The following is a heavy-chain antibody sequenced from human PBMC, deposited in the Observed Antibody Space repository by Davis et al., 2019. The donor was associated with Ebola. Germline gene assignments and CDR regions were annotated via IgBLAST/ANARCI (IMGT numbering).Heavy chain of an antibody. CDR2: IYYSGST. J-gene: IGHJ6*03. V-gene: IGHV4-31*03. CDR1: GGSISHGGSY. Sequence: PSETLSLTCTVSGGSISHGGSYWSWFRQVPGKGLEWIGYIYYSGSTYYKPSLKSRVTISLDTSKNQFSLNLYSVTAADTAVYYCARDLRYDSSGYDYYFYMDVWGKGTTVTVSS. D-gene: IGHD3-22*01. CDR3: ARDLRYDSSGYDYYFYMDV.